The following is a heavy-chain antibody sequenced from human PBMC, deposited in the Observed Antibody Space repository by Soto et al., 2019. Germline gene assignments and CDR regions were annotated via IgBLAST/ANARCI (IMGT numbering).Heavy chain of an antibody. CDR3: AKVFTPEQGNYFDY. Sequence: PGGSLRLSCAASGFTFNIYAINWVRQAPGKGLEWVSAISVSVDSTHYADSVKGRFTISRDNYKNTVYLEMNSLRAEDTAVYYCAKVFTPEQGNYFDYWGQGTLVTAPQ. V-gene: IGHV3-23*01. CDR1: GFTFNIYA. D-gene: IGHD1-26*01. J-gene: IGHJ4*02. CDR2: ISVSVDST.